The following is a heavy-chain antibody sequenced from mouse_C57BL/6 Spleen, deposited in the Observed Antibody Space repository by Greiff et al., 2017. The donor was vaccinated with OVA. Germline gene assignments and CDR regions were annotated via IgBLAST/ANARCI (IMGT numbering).Heavy chain of an antibody. CDR1: GFTFSSYT. Sequence: EVKLMESGGGLVKPGGSLKLSCAASGFTFSSYTMSWVRQTPEKRLEWVATISGGGGNTYYPDSVKGRFTISRDNAKNTLYLQMSSLRSEDTALYYWARQGYGSLFFDYWGQGTTLTVSS. CDR3: ARQGYGSLFFDY. D-gene: IGHD1-1*01. CDR2: ISGGGGNT. J-gene: IGHJ2*01. V-gene: IGHV5-9*01.